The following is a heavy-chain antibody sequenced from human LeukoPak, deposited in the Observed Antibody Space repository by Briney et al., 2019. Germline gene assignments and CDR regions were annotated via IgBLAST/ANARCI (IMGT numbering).Heavy chain of an antibody. CDR1: GFTFTNYA. D-gene: IGHD4/OR15-4a*01. Sequence: GGSLRVSCAASGFTFTNYAMTWVRQAPGKGLEWVSSISGSDSKTYYADSVKGRFTISRDNAKNTVYLQMNSLRAEDTAIYYCAKDAANYPFFFDFWGQETPVTVSS. J-gene: IGHJ4*02. CDR3: AKDAANYPFFFDF. V-gene: IGHV3-23*01. CDR2: ISGSDSKT.